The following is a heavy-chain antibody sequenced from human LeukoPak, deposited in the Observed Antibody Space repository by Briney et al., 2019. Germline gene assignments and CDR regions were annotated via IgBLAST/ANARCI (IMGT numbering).Heavy chain of an antibody. V-gene: IGHV3-66*01. D-gene: IGHD3-10*02. CDR3: AELGITMIGGV. CDR2: IYSGGTT. J-gene: IGHJ6*04. Sequence: GGSLRLSCAASGFTVNNNYMSWVRQAPGKGLEWVSVIYSGGTTYYTDSVKGRFTISRDNSKNTLYLQMNSLRAEDTAVYYCAELGITMIGGVWGKGTTVTISS. CDR1: GFTVNNNY.